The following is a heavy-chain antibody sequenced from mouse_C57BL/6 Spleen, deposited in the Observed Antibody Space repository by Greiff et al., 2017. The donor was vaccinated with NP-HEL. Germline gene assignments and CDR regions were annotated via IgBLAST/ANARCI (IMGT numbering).Heavy chain of an antibody. CDR2: IRNKANGYTT. CDR1: GFTFTDYY. V-gene: IGHV7-3*01. Sequence: EVKLMESGGGLVQPGGSLSLSCAASGFTFTDYYMSWVRQPPGKALEWLGFIRNKANGYTTEYSASVKVRFTISRDNSQSSLYLQMNALRAEDSATYYCARGDSNYAYYYAMDYWGQGTSVTVSS. D-gene: IGHD2-5*01. J-gene: IGHJ4*01. CDR3: ARGDSNYAYYYAMDY.